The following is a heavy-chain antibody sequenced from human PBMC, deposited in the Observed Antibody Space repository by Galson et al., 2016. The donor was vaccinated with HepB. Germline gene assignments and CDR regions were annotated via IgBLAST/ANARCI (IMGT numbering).Heavy chain of an antibody. V-gene: IGHV3-30*18. Sequence: SLRLSCAASGFTFRNYDIHWVRQAPGKGLEWVAVISYDGSNKKYADSVKGRFTISRDNSNNTLYLQMNSLRGEDTSVYYCAKGAYIYGSGDYYGMDVWGQGTTVTVSS. J-gene: IGHJ6*02. CDR1: GFTFRNYD. CDR2: ISYDGSNK. CDR3: AKGAYIYGSGDYYGMDV. D-gene: IGHD5-18*01.